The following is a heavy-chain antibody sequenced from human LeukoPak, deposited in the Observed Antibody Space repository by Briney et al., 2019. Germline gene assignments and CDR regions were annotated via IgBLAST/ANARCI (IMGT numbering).Heavy chain of an antibody. Sequence: GGSLRLSCAASGFTFSSYAMHWVRQAPGKGLEWVAVISYDGSNNYYADSVKGRFTISRDNSKNTLYLQMNSLRAEDTAVYYCARDWTCTRFSGRHPCAFHVWGQGTMVTVSS. J-gene: IGHJ3*01. CDR3: ARDWTCTRFSGRHPCAFHV. D-gene: IGHD3-10*01. CDR2: ISYDGSNN. V-gene: IGHV3-30-3*01. CDR1: GFTFSSYA.